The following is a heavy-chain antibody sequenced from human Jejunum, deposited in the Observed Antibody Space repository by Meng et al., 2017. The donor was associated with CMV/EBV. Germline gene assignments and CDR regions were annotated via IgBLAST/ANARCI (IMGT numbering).Heavy chain of an antibody. J-gene: IGHJ6*02. D-gene: IGHD1-7*01. CDR3: ANQMPWNYYHGMNL. Sequence: SRLTFSDYHMTWIRQAPGKGLEWAASISATSSYIYYADSVKGRFTISRDNAKNSLYLQMDSLRVEDTAVYYCANQMPWNYYHGMNLWGQGTTVTVSS. CDR2: ISATSSYI. CDR1: RLTFSDYH. V-gene: IGHV3-11*06.